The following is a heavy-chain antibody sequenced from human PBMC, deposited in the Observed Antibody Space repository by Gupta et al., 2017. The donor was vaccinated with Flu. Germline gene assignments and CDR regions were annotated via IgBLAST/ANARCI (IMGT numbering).Heavy chain of an antibody. D-gene: IGHD6-13*01. V-gene: IGHV3-7*01. J-gene: IGHJ4*02. CDR2: IKQDGSDK. CDR3: ARAIAADGAY. Sequence: SWVRQAPGKGLEWVANIKQDGSDKYYVDSVKGRFTISRDNAKNSLYLQMNSLRAEDTAVYYCARAIAADGAYWGQGTLVTVSS.